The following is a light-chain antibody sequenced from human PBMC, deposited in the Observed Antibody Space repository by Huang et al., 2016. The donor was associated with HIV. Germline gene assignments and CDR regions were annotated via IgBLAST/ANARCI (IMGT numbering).Light chain of an antibody. CDR2: GKS. CDR3: QYGET. V-gene: IGKV1-5*03. CDR1: QNISSW. J-gene: IGKJ1*01. Sequence: DIQMTQSPSTLSAFVGDRLTTTCRASQNISSWLAWYQQKPGKAPRRLSYGKSSLESGVRSRCSGSGSGTEFTLTNGGVQPDDIGTYYCQYGETFGQGSRVEVK.